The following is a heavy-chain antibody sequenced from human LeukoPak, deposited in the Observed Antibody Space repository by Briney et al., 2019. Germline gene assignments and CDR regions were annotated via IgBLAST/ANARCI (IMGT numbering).Heavy chain of an antibody. D-gene: IGHD3-22*01. CDR3: ATYSDSGGLCFGY. V-gene: IGHV1-18*01. CDR1: GYTFTNYG. Sequence: ASVKVSCKASGYTFTNYGVSWVRQAPGQGLEWMGWISAYSGNTNYAQKLQDRVTMTTDTSTSTAYMELRSLRSDDTAMYYCATYSDSGGLCFGYWGQGTLVTVSS. J-gene: IGHJ4*02. CDR2: ISAYSGNT.